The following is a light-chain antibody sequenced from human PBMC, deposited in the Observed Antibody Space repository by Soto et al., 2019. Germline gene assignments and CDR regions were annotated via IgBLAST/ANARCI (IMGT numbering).Light chain of an antibody. CDR2: DTS. CDR1: QSISSW. CDR3: QQYNRYPIT. V-gene: IGKV1-5*01. J-gene: IGKJ5*01. Sequence: DIQMTQSPSTLSPSVVDRVTITCRDSQSISSWLAWYQQKPGKAPNLLIYDTSTLQSGVPSRFSGNGSGTAFTLTISTLQPDDLATYYCQQYNRYPITFGQGTRLEIK.